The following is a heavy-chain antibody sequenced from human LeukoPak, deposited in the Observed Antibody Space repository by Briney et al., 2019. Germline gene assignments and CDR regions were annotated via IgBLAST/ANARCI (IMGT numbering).Heavy chain of an antibody. Sequence: NPGGSLRLSCAASGFTFSTYGMSWVRQAPGKGLEWVSSISSSSSYIYYADSVKGRFTISRDNAKNSLYLQMNSLRAEDTAVYYCARDFARWELRNWGQGTMVTVSS. CDR2: ISSSSSYI. D-gene: IGHD1-26*01. CDR1: GFTFSTYG. CDR3: ARDFARWELRN. J-gene: IGHJ3*01. V-gene: IGHV3-21*01.